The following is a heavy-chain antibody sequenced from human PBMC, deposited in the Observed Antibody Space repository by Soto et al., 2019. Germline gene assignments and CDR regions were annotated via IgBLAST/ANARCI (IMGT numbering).Heavy chain of an antibody. CDR3: ARSGYSYGYVTSFDS. CDR2: IYPGDSDT. D-gene: IGHD5-18*01. CDR1: VYTFSNLW. Sequence: GESLKISCEGPVYTFSNLWIGWVRQMPGKGLEWIGIIYPGDSDTRYSPSFQGQVSISADKSISTAYLQWSSLKASDTAMYYCARSGYSYGYVTSFDSRDQAPLV. J-gene: IGHJ4*02. V-gene: IGHV5-51*01.